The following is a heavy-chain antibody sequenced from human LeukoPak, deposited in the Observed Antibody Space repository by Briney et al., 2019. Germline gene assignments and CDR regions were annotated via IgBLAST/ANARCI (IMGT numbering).Heavy chain of an antibody. CDR2: IYYSGST. J-gene: IGHJ2*01. V-gene: IGHV4-59*08. D-gene: IGHD1-26*01. CDR3: ARQWELRVWYFDL. CDR1: GGSISSYY. Sequence: PSEALSLTCTVSGGSISSYYWSWIRQPPGKGLEWIGYIYYSGSTNYNPSLKSRVTISVDTSKNQFSLKLSSVTAGDTAVYYCARQWELRVWYFDLWGRGTLVTVSS.